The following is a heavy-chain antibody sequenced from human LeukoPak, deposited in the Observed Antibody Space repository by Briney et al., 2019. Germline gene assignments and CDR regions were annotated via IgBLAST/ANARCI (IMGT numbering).Heavy chain of an antibody. V-gene: IGHV1-69*05. Sequence: SVKVSCTASGGTFSRFVISWVRQAPGQGPEWMGGISPLLGTPSFAQKFQDRVTITTDESTSTAYMELSSLRSEDTAVYYCARGTGTLGRTRVETAFDIWGQGTMVTVSS. D-gene: IGHD1-1*01. CDR2: ISPLLGTP. J-gene: IGHJ3*02. CDR1: GGTFSRFV. CDR3: ARGTGTLGRTRVETAFDI.